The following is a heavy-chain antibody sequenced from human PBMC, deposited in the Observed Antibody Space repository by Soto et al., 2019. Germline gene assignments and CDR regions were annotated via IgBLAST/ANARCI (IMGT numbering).Heavy chain of an antibody. CDR1: GYTFTGYY. CDR3: ARGTRGGYYDTSGAPNAFDF. Sequence: ASVKVSCKASGYTFTGYYMHWVRQAPGQGLEWMGWINPNSGGTNYAQKFQGWVTMTRDTSISTAYMELSRLRSDDTAVYYCARGTRGGYYDTSGAPNAFDFWGHGTMVTVSS. J-gene: IGHJ3*01. V-gene: IGHV1-2*04. D-gene: IGHD3-22*01. CDR2: INPNSGGT.